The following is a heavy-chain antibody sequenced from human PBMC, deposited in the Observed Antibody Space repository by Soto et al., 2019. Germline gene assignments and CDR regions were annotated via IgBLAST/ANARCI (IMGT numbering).Heavy chain of an antibody. CDR1: GGSISTSRNY. CDR3: ARQHCSGGVSYRDDAFDV. V-gene: IGHV4-39*01. D-gene: IGHD2-8*02. J-gene: IGHJ3*01. Sequence: LQLQESGPGLVKPSETLSLTCTVSGGSISTSRNYWGWIRQPPGKGLQWIGSVYSSGGTYYTPSLKSRLSISVDTSKNQFSLNLRSVTAADTAGYFCARQHCSGGVSYRDDAFDVWGQGTVVIVSS. CDR2: VYSSGGT.